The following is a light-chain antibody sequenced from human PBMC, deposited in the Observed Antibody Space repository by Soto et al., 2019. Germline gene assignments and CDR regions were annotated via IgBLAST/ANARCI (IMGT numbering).Light chain of an antibody. Sequence: EIVMTQSPATLSVSPGERVILSCRASQSVSINLAWFQQKRGQAPRLLIYAASTRATGIPARFSGSGSGTEFTLTISSLQAEDFAVYYCQQYGSSGTFGQGTKVDIK. V-gene: IGKV3-15*01. CDR2: AAS. J-gene: IGKJ1*01. CDR3: QQYGSSGT. CDR1: QSVSIN.